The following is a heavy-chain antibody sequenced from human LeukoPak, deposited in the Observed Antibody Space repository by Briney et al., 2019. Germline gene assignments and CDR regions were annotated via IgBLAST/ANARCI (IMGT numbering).Heavy chain of an antibody. D-gene: IGHD6-6*01. CDR3: ARGPSIAVPSPQMDV. V-gene: IGHV4-34*01. J-gene: IGHJ6*04. CDR2: INHSGST. CDR1: GGSFSGYY. Sequence: SETLSLTCAVYGGSFSGYYWSWIRQPPGKGLEWIGEINHSGSTNYNPSLKSRVTISVDTSKNQFSLKLSSVTAADTAVYYCARGPSIAVPSPQMDVWGKGTTVTVSS.